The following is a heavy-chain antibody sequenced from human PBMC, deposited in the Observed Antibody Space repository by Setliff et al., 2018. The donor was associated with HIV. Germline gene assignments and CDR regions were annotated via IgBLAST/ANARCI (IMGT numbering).Heavy chain of an antibody. CDR2: FNPTGGST. D-gene: IGHD6-19*01. CDR1: GFTFTNYY. V-gene: IGHV1-46*01. CDR3: AREGSGWYLTSYYYYGMDV. Sequence: ASVKVSCKASGFTFTNYYIHWVRQAPGQGLEWMGIFNPTGGSTSYAQKFQGRVTMTSDMSTSTVYMELSSLRSEDTAVYFCAREGSGWYLTSYYYYGMDVWGQGTTVTVSS. J-gene: IGHJ6*02.